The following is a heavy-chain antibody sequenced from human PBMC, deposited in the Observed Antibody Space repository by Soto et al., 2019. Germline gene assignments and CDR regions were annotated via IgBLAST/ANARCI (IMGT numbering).Heavy chain of an antibody. CDR3: ASVFVWNLRYGDLWKNDAFDM. V-gene: IGHV1-18*01. Sequence: QVQLVQSGAEVKKPGASVKVSCKASGYTFTSYGISWVRQAPGQGLDWMGWISAYNGNTNDAQKLQGRVTMTTDTSTSTAYMELRGLRSDDTAVYYCASVFVWNLRYGDLWKNDAFDMLGQVTMVTVSS. J-gene: IGHJ3*02. CDR2: ISAYNGNT. CDR1: GYTFTSYG. D-gene: IGHD4-17*01.